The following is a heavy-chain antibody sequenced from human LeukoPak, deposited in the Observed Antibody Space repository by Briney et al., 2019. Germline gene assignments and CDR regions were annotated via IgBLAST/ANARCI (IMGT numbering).Heavy chain of an antibody. CDR3: ARLRRQQLATLYYFDY. D-gene: IGHD6-13*01. CDR1: GGSISSSSYY. Sequence: SETLSLTCTVSGGSISSSSYYWGWIRQPPGKGLEWIGSIYYSGSTYYNPSLKSRVTISVDTSKNQFSLKLSSVTAADTAVYYCARLRRQQLATLYYFDYWGQGTLVTVSS. V-gene: IGHV4-39*01. CDR2: IYYSGST. J-gene: IGHJ4*02.